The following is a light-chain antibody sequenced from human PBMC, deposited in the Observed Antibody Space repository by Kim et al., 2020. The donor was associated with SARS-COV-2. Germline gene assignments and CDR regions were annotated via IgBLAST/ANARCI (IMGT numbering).Light chain of an antibody. J-gene: IGLJ2*01. CDR1: SIGSKS. V-gene: IGLV3-21*04. CDR2: YDS. CDR3: QVWDSSSDHRVV. Sequence: PGKTARVCCGGKSIGSKSVHWYQQKSGQAPVLVIYYDSDRPSGIPERFSGSNSGNTATLTISRVEAGDEADYYCQVWDSSSDHRVVFGGGTKVTVL.